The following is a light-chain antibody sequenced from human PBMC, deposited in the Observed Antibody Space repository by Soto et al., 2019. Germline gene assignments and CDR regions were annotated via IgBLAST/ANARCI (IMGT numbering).Light chain of an antibody. CDR3: QNFGDSPFT. J-gene: IGKJ3*01. V-gene: IGKV3-20*01. CDR1: ETISSHY. Sequence: EIVLMQSPDTLSLSPGERATLSCRASETISSHYIAWYQQKTGQAPRLLIFGASTRATGIPDRFSGSWSGTDFTLTISRLEPADFAVYYCQNFGDSPFTFGPGTKVDIK. CDR2: GAS.